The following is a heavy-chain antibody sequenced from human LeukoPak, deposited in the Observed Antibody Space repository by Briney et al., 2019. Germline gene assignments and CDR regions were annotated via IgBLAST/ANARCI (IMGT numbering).Heavy chain of an antibody. CDR1: GFTFSSYA. J-gene: IGHJ4*02. Sequence: PGGSLRLSCAASGFTFSSYAMSWVRQAPGKGLEWVSAISGSGGSTYYADSVKGRFTISRDNSKNTLYLQMNSLRAEDTAVYYCAKGKGALSAADGTPGYWGQGTLVTVSS. V-gene: IGHV3-23*01. CDR3: AKGKGALSAADGTPGY. D-gene: IGHD6-13*01. CDR2: ISGSGGST.